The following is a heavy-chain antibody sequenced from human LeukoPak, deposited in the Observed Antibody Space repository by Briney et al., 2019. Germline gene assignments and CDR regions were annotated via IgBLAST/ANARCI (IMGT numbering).Heavy chain of an antibody. D-gene: IGHD6-6*01. J-gene: IGHJ6*03. Sequence: TSETLSLTCTVSDGSISSYYWSWIRQPPGKGLEWIGYIYYSGSTNYNPSLKSRVTISVDTSKNQFSLKLSSVTAADTAVYYCERLGGRDSSSSSSGTDYYYYYYMGVWGKGTTVTISS. CDR2: IYYSGST. V-gene: IGHV4-59*01. CDR1: DGSISSYY. CDR3: ERLGGRDSSSSSSGTDYYYYYYMGV.